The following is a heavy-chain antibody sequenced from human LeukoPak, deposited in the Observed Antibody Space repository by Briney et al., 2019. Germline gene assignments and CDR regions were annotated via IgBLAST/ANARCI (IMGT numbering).Heavy chain of an antibody. CDR1: GCSISSGGYY. V-gene: IGHV4-31*03. CDR3: ARGLYYYDSSGYYQPYFDY. J-gene: IGHJ4*02. Sequence: PSETLSLTCTVSGCSISSGGYYWSWIRQHPGKGLEWIGYIYYSGSTYYNPSLKSRVTISVDTSKHQFSLKLSSVTAADTAVYYCARGLYYYDSSGYYQPYFDYWGQGTLVTVSS. CDR2: IYYSGST. D-gene: IGHD3-22*01.